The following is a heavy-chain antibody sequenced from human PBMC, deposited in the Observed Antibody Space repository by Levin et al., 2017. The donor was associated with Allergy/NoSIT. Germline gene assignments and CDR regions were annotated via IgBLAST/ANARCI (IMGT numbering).Heavy chain of an antibody. CDR2: INWNRDKI. CDR1: GFTFGDYA. V-gene: IGHV3-9*01. CDR3: AKGLNWGSPNTFDY. D-gene: IGHD7-27*01. J-gene: IGHJ4*02. Sequence: LRLSCAASGFTFGDYAMHWVRQAPGKGLEWVSGINWNRDKIGYADSVRARFTISRDNAKNSLYLQMNSLGPEDTALYYCAKGLNWGSPNTFDYWGQGTLVTVSS.